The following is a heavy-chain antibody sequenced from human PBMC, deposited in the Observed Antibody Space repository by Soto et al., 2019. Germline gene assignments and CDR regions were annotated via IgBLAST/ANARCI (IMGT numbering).Heavy chain of an antibody. V-gene: IGHV4-34*01. Sequence: PSETLSLTCAVYGGFLSESYWTWIRQPPGKGLEWIGESNHVGGTNYNPSLKSRGTMSVDTSQNQFSLRLISVTAADTAMYFCARIRYQLPSSVLWLDPWGQGTPVTVSS. CDR2: SNHVGGT. CDR3: ARIRYQLPSSVLWLDP. D-gene: IGHD3-16*01. J-gene: IGHJ5*02. CDR1: GGFLSESY.